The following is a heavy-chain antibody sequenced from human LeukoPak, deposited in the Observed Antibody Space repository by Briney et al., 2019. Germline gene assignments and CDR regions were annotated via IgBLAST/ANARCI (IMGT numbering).Heavy chain of an antibody. CDR3: ARGYGDYSGALDI. CDR1: GYTFTDYY. CDR2: INPNSGGT. D-gene: IGHD4-17*01. Sequence: ASVNVSSTASGYTFTDYYMHWVRQAPGQGGEGMGWINPNSGGTNYTQNFQGRVTLTREKTIRTAYMDLTRLRSDDTAVYYCARGYGDYSGALDIWGQGTVVTVSS. J-gene: IGHJ3*02. V-gene: IGHV1-2*02.